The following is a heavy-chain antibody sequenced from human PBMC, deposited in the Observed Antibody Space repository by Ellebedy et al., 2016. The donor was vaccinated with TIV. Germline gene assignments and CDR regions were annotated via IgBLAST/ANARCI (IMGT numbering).Heavy chain of an antibody. D-gene: IGHD6-25*01. CDR2: IRSKANNYAS. Sequence: PGGSLRLSCAASGFTFSGSAIHFVCQASGQGLEWVGRIRSKANNYASEYTASVKGRFTISRDDSKNTAYLQMNSLKADDTAVYYCTRPAATYYGMDVWGQGTTVTVSS. J-gene: IGHJ6*02. CDR1: GFTFSGSA. V-gene: IGHV3-73*01. CDR3: TRPAATYYGMDV.